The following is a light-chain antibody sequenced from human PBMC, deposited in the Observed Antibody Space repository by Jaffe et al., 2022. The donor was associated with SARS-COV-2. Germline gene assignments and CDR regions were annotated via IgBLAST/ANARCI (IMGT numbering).Light chain of an antibody. CDR2: YDR. CDR3: QVWDTTSDQYV. J-gene: IGLJ1*01. Sequence: SYVLTQPPSLSVAPGETARIICGGENIGTKSVHWYQQKAGQAPVLVMYYDRDRPSGIPERFSGSNSGNTATLSVTRVEAGDEADYYCQVWDTTSDQYVFGGGTKVIVL. V-gene: IGLV3-21*01. CDR1: NIGTKS.